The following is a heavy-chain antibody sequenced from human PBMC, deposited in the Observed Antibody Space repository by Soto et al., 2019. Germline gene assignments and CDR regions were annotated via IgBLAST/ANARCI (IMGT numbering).Heavy chain of an antibody. CDR2: IYYSGST. CDR3: SIKSRRSSGTRLDP. D-gene: IGHD1-1*01. V-gene: IGHV4-59*08. J-gene: IGHJ5*02. Sequence: GKGLEWIGYIYYSGSTNYNPSLKSRVTISVDTSKNQFSLKLSSVTAADTAVYYFSIKSRRSSGTRLDPWATGTRAPVSS.